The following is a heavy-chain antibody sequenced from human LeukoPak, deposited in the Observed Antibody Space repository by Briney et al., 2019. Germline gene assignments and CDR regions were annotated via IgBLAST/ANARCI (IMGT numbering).Heavy chain of an antibody. V-gene: IGHV4-4*02. CDR3: GSAYASGTYAY. CDR1: GGSISSSSW. CDR2: ISQSGST. Sequence: SGTLSLTCTVSGGSISSSSWWSWVRQTPGKGLEWIGEISQSGSTKYNSSLRSRITISVDKSKNHLSLKLSAVTAADTAVYYCGSAYASGTYAYWGQGTLVTVSS. J-gene: IGHJ4*02. D-gene: IGHD3-10*01.